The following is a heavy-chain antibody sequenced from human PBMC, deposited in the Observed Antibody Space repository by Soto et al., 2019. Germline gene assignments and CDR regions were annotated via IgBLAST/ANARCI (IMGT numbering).Heavy chain of an antibody. D-gene: IGHD3-22*01. Sequence: EVQLLESGGGLVQPGGSLRLSCAASGFTFSSYAMSWVRQAPGKGLEWVSAISGSGGSTYYADSMKGRFTISRDNSKNTLYLQMNSLRAEDTAVYYCAGSGGGWLTYYYGMDVWGQGTTVTVSS. CDR3: AGSGGGWLTYYYGMDV. J-gene: IGHJ6*02. CDR1: GFTFSSYA. CDR2: ISGSGGST. V-gene: IGHV3-23*01.